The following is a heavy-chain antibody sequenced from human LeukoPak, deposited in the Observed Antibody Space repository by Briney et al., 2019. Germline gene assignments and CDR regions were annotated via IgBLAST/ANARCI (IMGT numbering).Heavy chain of an antibody. V-gene: IGHV3-43*01. CDR3: AKELDTMFFDY. D-gene: IGHD3-10*02. CDR2: AGWAGGTT. CDR1: GFNFDRYT. Sequence: GGSLRLSCATSGFNFDRYTIHWVRQAPGKGLEWVSLAGWAGGTTFYSDSVRGRFTISRDSGRKSVYLQMNSLTTDDTAFYFCAKELDTMFFDYWGQGALVAVSS. J-gene: IGHJ4*02.